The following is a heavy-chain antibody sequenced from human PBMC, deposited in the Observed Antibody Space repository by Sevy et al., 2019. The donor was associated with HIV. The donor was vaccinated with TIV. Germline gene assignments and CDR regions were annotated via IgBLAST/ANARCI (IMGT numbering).Heavy chain of an antibody. CDR3: ARSYYYGSGSPSPDWYYGMDV. D-gene: IGHD3-10*01. CDR1: GFTVSSNY. Sequence: GGSLRLSCAASGFTVSSNYMSWVRQAPGKGLEWVSVIYSGGSTYYADSVKGRFTISRDNSKNTLYLQMNSLRAEDTAVYYCARSYYYGSGSPSPDWYYGMDVWGQGTTVTVSS. J-gene: IGHJ6*02. V-gene: IGHV3-53*01. CDR2: IYSGGST.